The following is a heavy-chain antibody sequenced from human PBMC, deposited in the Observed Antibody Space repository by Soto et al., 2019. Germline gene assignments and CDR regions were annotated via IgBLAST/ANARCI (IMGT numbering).Heavy chain of an antibody. CDR3: ARATTVVTRGIYFDY. J-gene: IGHJ4*02. CDR1: GYTFTSYY. Sequence: ASVKVSCKASGYTFTSYYMHWVRQAPGQGLEWMGIINPSGGSTSYAQKLQGRVTMTRDTSTSTVYMELSSLRSEDTAVYYCARATTVVTRGIYFDYWGQGALVTVSS. CDR2: INPSGGST. D-gene: IGHD4-17*01. V-gene: IGHV1-46*01.